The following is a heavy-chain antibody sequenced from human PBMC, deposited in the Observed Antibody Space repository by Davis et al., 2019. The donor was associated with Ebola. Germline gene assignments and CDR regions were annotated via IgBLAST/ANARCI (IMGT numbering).Heavy chain of an antibody. CDR1: GYTFTSYY. D-gene: IGHD3-16*02. CDR3: ARDQSRITFGGVIASHNGGSGDGMDV. V-gene: IGHV1-46*01. CDR2: INPSGGST. J-gene: IGHJ6*02. Sequence: ASVKVSCKASGYTFTSYYMHWVRQAPGQGLEWMGIINPSGGSTSYAQKFQGRVTMTRDTSTSTVYMELSSLRSEDTAVYYCARDQSRITFGGVIASHNGGSGDGMDVWGQGTTVTVSS.